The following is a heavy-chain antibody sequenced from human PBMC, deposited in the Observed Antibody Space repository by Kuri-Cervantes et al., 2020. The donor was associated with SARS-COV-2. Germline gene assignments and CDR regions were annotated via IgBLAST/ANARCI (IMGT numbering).Heavy chain of an antibody. CDR2: INWNGGST. D-gene: IGHD6-6*01. V-gene: IGHV3-20*04. Sequence: GESLKISCAASGFTFSSYSMNWVRQAPGKGLEWVSGINWNGGSTGYADSVKGRFTISRDNAKNSLYLQMNSLRAEDTAVYYCAKEVEQLVPWFDPWGQGTLVTVSS. CDR1: GFTFSSYS. CDR3: AKEVEQLVPWFDP. J-gene: IGHJ5*02.